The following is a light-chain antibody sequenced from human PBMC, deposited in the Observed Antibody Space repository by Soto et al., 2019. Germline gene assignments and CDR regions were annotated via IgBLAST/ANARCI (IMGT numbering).Light chain of an antibody. CDR2: DAS. V-gene: IGKV1-5*01. CDR1: QTISTW. CDR3: LQQNSYPRT. J-gene: IGKJ1*01. Sequence: DIHMTQSPSSLSTPLGDGVTITFRASQTISTWVAWYQHKTGKAPTLLIYDASSLESGVPSRFSGGGSGTEFTLTISSLQPDDFATYYCLQQNSYPRTFGQGTKVDIK.